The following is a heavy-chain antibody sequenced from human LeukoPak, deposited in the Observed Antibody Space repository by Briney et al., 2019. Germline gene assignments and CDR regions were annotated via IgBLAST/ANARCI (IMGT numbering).Heavy chain of an antibody. CDR2: IYYSGST. D-gene: IGHD6-19*01. Sequence: PSETLSLTCTVSGGSISSYYWSWIRQPPGKGLEWIGYIYYSGSTNYNPSLKSRVTISADTSKNQFSLKLSSVTAADTAVYYCARMSQDSSGWCGWIDPWGQGTLVTVSS. CDR1: GGSISSYY. CDR3: ARMSQDSSGWCGWIDP. V-gene: IGHV4-59*01. J-gene: IGHJ5*02.